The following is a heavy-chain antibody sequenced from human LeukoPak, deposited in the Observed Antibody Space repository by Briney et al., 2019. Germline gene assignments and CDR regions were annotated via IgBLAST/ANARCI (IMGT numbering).Heavy chain of an antibody. CDR2: IYTSGST. CDR3: ARDTAGYCSGGSCYPNWFDP. J-gene: IGHJ5*02. D-gene: IGHD2-15*01. V-gene: IGHV4-4*07. Sequence: SETLSLTCTASGGSISSYNWSWIRQPAGKGLEWIGRIYTSGSTNYNPSLKSRVTISVDKSTNQFSLKLSSVTAADTAVYYCARDTAGYCSGGSCYPNWFDPWGQGTLVTVSS. CDR1: GGSISSYN.